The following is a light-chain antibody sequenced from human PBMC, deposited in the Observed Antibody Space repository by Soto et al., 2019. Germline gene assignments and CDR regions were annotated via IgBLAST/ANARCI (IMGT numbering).Light chain of an antibody. V-gene: IGKV2-30*01. CDR1: QSLVYSNGNTY. J-gene: IGKJ1*01. CDR3: MQGTHWPWT. CDR2: LVS. Sequence: DVVLTQSPLSLPVTLGQPASISCWSSQSLVYSNGNTYLNCFHQRPGQSPRRRIYLVSNRDSGVPDRFSGSGSGTDFTLKISRVEAEDVGVYYCMQGTHWPWTFGQGTNVDIK.